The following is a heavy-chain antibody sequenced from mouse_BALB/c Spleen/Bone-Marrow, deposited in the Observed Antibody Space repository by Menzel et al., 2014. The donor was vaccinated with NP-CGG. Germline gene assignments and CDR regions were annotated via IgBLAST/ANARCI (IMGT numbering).Heavy chain of an antibody. CDR2: IDPSDSET. CDR3: ARDGVITSYYAMDY. V-gene: IGHV1-69*02. D-gene: IGHD2-4*01. J-gene: IGHJ4*01. Sequence: VQLQQSGAELVKPGAPVKLSCKASGYTFTSYWMNWVKQRPGRGLEWIGRIDPSDSETHYNQKFKDKATLTVDKSSSTAYIQLSSLTSEYSAVYYCARDGVITSYYAMDYWGQGTSVTVSS. CDR1: GYTFTSYW.